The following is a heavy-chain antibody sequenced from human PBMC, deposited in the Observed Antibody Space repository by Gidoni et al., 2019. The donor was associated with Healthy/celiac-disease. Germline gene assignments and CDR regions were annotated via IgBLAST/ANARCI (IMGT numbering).Heavy chain of an antibody. Sequence: QVQLQESGPGLVQPSGTLSLTCAVSGGSISSSNWWRWVRQPPGKGLEWMGEIYHSGSTNYTPSLKSRVTIAVDKSKNQFSLKLSSGTAADTAVYDCARSPAPEGIAAADYGMDVWGQGTTVTVSS. CDR3: ARSPAPEGIAAADYGMDV. CDR1: GGSISSSNW. V-gene: IGHV4-4*02. CDR2: IYHSGST. J-gene: IGHJ6*02. D-gene: IGHD6-13*01.